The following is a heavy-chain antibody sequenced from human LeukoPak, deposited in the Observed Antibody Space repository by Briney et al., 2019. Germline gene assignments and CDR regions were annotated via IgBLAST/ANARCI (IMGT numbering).Heavy chain of an antibody. CDR2: IIPILGIA. J-gene: IGHJ6*02. CDR1: GGTFSSYA. D-gene: IGHD2-21*01. V-gene: IGHV1-69*04. Sequence: SVKVSCKASGGTFSSYAISWVRQAPGQGLEWMGRIIPILGIANYAQKFQGRVTITADKSTSTAYMELSSLRSEDTAVYYCARDPLYIPPYYYYYGMDVWGQGTTVTVSS. CDR3: ARDPLYIPPYYYYYGMDV.